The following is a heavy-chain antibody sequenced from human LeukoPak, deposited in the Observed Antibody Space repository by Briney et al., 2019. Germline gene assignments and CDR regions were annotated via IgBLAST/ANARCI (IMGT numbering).Heavy chain of an antibody. CDR3: ARSDSSSWYYFDY. J-gene: IGHJ4*02. Sequence: GSIYHSGSTYYNPSLKSRVTISVDTSKNQFSLKLSSVTAADTAVYYCARSDSSSWYYFDYWGQGTLVTVSS. CDR2: IYHSGST. D-gene: IGHD6-13*01. V-gene: IGHV4-38-2*01.